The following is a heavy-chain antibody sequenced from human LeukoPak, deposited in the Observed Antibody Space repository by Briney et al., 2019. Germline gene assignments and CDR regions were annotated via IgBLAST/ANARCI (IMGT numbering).Heavy chain of an antibody. CDR2: INDRGST. J-gene: IGHJ4*02. D-gene: IGHD3-22*01. Sequence: SETLSLTCTVSGGSISNSDYYWDWIRQPPGKGLEWIGSINDRGSTYYNPSLESRATISVDTSRNQFSLRMSSVTAADTAVYYCAKTRGRGQVEPGTSGYINYWGEGTLVSVSS. CDR3: AKTRGRGQVEPGTSGYINY. V-gene: IGHV4-39*01. CDR1: GGSISNSDYY.